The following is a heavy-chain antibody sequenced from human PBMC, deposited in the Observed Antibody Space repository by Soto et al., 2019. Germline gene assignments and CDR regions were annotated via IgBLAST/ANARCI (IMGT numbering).Heavy chain of an antibody. J-gene: IGHJ4*02. CDR2: IYWDDDK. V-gene: IGHV2-5*02. CDR1: GFSLSSTRMA. D-gene: IGHD6-19*01. CDR3: AHIVVAGLGYYFDY. Sequence: QITLKESGPTLVKPTQTLTLTCTFSGFSLSSTRMAVGWIRQPPGKSLEWLALIYWDDDKRYSPFLKSRLSISKDTSKNQVVLTISNMDPLDTARYYCAHIVVAGLGYYFDYWGQGTLVTVSS.